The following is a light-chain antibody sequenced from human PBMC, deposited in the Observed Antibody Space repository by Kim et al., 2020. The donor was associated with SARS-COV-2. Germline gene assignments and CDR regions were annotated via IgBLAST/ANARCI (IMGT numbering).Light chain of an antibody. J-gene: IGKJ1*01. Sequence: EIVMTQSPATLSVSPGERATLSCRARQSVSSNLAWYQQKPGQAPRLLIYGASTRATGIPARFSGSGSGTEFTLTISSLQSEDFAAYYCQQYNNWRTFGQGTKVDIK. CDR3: QQYNNWRT. CDR2: GAS. CDR1: QSVSSN. V-gene: IGKV3-15*01.